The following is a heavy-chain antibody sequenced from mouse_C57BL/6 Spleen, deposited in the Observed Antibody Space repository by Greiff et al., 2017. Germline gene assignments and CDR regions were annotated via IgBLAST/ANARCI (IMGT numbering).Heavy chain of an antibody. CDR1: GYTFTSYW. V-gene: IGHV1-52*01. D-gene: IGHD1-1*01. CDR3: ASGIFHDYYGSSYYFDY. J-gene: IGHJ2*01. CDR2: IDPSDSET. Sequence: QVQLKQPGAELVRPGSSVKLSCKASGYTFTSYWMHWVKQRPIQGLEWIGNIDPSDSETHYNQKFKDKATLTVDKSSSTASMQLSSLTSEDSAVYCCASGIFHDYYGSSYYFDYWGQGTTLTVSS.